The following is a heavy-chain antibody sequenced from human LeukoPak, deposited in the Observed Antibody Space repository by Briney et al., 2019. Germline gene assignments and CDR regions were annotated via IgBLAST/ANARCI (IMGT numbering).Heavy chain of an antibody. Sequence: GGSLRLSCAASGFTFSNYAMSWVRQAPGKGLEWVSAISGSGGSTYYADSVKGRFTISRDNSKNTLYLQMNSLRADGTAVYYCAKGDYYDIDYWGQGTLVTVSS. J-gene: IGHJ4*02. D-gene: IGHD3-22*01. V-gene: IGHV3-23*01. CDR1: GFTFSNYA. CDR2: ISGSGGST. CDR3: AKGDYYDIDY.